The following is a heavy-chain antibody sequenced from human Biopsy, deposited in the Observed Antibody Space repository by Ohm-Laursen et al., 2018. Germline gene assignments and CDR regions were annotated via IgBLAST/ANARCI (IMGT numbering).Heavy chain of an antibody. CDR3: VAYPSSGFFENNDDFAMDV. D-gene: IGHD6-19*01. J-gene: IGHJ6*02. Sequence: ASVKVSCKASGYIFTYRYLHWVRQAPGQALEWLGGIITVSETAGYAERFQGRVTITADVTTTTAYMDLSGLRSEDTAVYYCVAYPSSGFFENNDDFAMDVWGQGTTVIVSS. V-gene: IGHV1-69*13. CDR2: IITVSETA. CDR1: GYIFTYRY.